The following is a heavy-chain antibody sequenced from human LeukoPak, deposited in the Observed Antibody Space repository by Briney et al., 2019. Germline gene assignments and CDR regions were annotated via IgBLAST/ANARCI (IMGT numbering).Heavy chain of an antibody. V-gene: IGHV1-18*01. D-gene: IGHD1-20*01. Sequence: GASVKVSCKASGYTFTSYGISWVRQAPGQGLEWMGWISACNGNTNYAQKLQGRVTMTTDTSTSTAYMELRSLRSDDTAVYYCARDKRYNWIIPLEYFDLWGRGTLVTVSS. CDR2: ISACNGNT. CDR3: ARDKRYNWIIPLEYFDL. CDR1: GYTFTSYG. J-gene: IGHJ2*01.